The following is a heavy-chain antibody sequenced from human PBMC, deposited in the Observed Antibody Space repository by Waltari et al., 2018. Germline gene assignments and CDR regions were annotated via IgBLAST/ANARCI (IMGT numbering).Heavy chain of an antibody. CDR1: GFAFSGYT. J-gene: IGHJ6*03. V-gene: IGHV3-48*02. D-gene: IGHD2-2*01. CDR3: ARDWRYQLQNYYYYYTDV. CDR2: IDTSSRTI. Sequence: EVQLVESGGGLVQPGGSLRLSCAASGFAFSGYTMDWVRQAPGKGLEWVSYIDTSSRTIYYADSVKGRFTISRDNAKNSLYLQMNSLRDEDTAVYYCARDWRYQLQNYYYYYTDVWGKGTTVTVSS.